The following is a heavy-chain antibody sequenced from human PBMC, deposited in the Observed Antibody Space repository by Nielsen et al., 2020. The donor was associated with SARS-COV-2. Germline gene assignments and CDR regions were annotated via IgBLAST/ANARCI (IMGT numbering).Heavy chain of an antibody. CDR3: ARDLSEYGDLYDY. CDR1: GFTFSSYS. Sequence: GESLKISCAASGFTFSSYSMNWVRQAPGKGLEWVSSISSSSSYIYYADSVKGRFTISRDNAKNSLYLQMNSLRAEDTAVYYCARDLSEYGDLYDYWGQGTLVTVSS. J-gene: IGHJ4*02. V-gene: IGHV3-21*01. CDR2: ISSSSSYI. D-gene: IGHD4-17*01.